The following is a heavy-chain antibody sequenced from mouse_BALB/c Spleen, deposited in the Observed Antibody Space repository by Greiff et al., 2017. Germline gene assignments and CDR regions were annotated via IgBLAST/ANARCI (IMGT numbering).Heavy chain of an antibody. CDR2: INPYNDGT. V-gene: IGHV1-14*01. CDR3: ARSTTASWFAY. D-gene: IGHD1-2*01. CDR1: GYTFTSYV. J-gene: IGHJ3*01. Sequence: VQLHQSGPELVKPGASVKMSCKASGYTFTSYVMHWVKQKPGQGLEWIGYINPYNDGTKYNEKFKGKATLTSDKSSSTAYMELSSLTSEDSAVYYCARSTTASWFAYWGQGTLVTVSA.